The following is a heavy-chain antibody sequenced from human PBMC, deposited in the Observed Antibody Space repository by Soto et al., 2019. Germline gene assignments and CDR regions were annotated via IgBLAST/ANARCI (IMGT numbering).Heavy chain of an antibody. CDR3: ARDVSQQLVPYY. V-gene: IGHV4-31*03. CDR1: EGCSSSGGSY. CDR2: IYYSGST. D-gene: IGHD6-13*01. J-gene: IGHJ4*02. Sequence: SVGEGCSSSGGSYCSKIHQHPGKGLEWIGYIYYSGSTYYNPSLKSRVTISVDTSKNQFSLKLSSVTAADTAVYYCARDVSQQLVPYYWGQGTLVTVSS.